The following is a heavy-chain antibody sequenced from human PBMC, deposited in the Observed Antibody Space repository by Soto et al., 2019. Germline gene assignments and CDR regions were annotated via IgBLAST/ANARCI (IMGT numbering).Heavy chain of an antibody. Sequence: SQTLPLTYAISGDSVSSNSAAWNWIRQSPSRGLEWLGRTYYRSKWYNDYAVSVKSRITINPDTSKNQFSLQLNSVTPEDTAVYYCARVGFCSSTSCYEVEDYNWFDPWGQGTLVTVSS. D-gene: IGHD2-2*01. CDR1: GDSVSSNSAA. CDR2: TYYRSKWYN. CDR3: ARVGFCSSTSCYEVEDYNWFDP. J-gene: IGHJ5*02. V-gene: IGHV6-1*01.